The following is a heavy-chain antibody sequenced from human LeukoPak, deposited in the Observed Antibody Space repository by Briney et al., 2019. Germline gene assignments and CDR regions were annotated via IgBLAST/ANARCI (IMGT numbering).Heavy chain of an antibody. CDR3: ARETPYGSGSYPFDY. CDR1: GGSISTYY. Sequence: SETLSLTCTVSGGSISTYYWSWIRQPPGKGLEWIGNIYHSGSTNYNPSLKSRVTISVDTSKNQFSLRLTSVITADTAVYYCARETPYGSGSYPFDYWGQGILVTVSS. CDR2: IYHSGST. J-gene: IGHJ4*02. D-gene: IGHD3-10*01. V-gene: IGHV4-59*01.